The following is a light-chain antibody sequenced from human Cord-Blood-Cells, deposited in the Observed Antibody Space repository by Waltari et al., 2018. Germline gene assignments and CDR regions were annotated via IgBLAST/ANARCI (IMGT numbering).Light chain of an antibody. CDR3: QQRSNWLT. Sequence: DIVLTQSPATLSLYPGKRATLSCRASQSVSSYLAWYQQKPGQAPRLLIYDASNRATGIPARFSGSGSGTDFTLTISSLEPEDFAVYYCQQRSNWLTFGGGTKVEIK. CDR2: DAS. V-gene: IGKV3-11*01. J-gene: IGKJ4*01. CDR1: QSVSSY.